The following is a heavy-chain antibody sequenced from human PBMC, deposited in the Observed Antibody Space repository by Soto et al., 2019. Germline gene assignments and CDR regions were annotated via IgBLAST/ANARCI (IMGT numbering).Heavy chain of an antibody. CDR3: ARRRGSNGWFDL. Sequence: ASVKVSCKASGYTFINYDINWVRQAPGQGLEWVGWMNPDSGNTGYAQNFQGRVTMTGNTSISSVYMELSSLTSEDTVVYYCARRRGSNGWFDLWGQGTLVTVSS. CDR2: MNPDSGNT. V-gene: IGHV1-8*01. CDR1: GYTFINYD. D-gene: IGHD2-8*01. J-gene: IGHJ5*02.